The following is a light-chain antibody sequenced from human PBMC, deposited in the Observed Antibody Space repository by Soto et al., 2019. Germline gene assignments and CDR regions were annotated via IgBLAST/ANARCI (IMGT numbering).Light chain of an antibody. J-gene: IGKJ5*01. CDR1: QNITNN. CDR2: HTS. V-gene: IGKV1-33*01. CDR3: QQYYSLPLLT. Sequence: DIQMTQYQSSLSVSMGDRVTITCQASQNITNNLSWYQQKPGKAPNLLIYHTSKMAKGITSRFSGSGSGTDFSFIITSLQREDLATYYCQQYYSLPLLTFGQGTRLEIK.